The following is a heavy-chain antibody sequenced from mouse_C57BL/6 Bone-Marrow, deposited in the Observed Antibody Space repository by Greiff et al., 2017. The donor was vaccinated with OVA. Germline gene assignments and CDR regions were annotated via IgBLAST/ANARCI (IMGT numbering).Heavy chain of an antibody. Sequence: QVQLQQSGAELARPGASVKLSCKASGYTFTSYGISWVKQRTGQGLEWIGEIYPRSGNTYYNEKFKGKATLTADKYSSTAYMELRSLTSEDSAVYFCARLYYGNYWFAYWGQGTLVTVSA. CDR2: IYPRSGNT. D-gene: IGHD2-1*01. CDR1: GYTFTSYG. CDR3: ARLYYGNYWFAY. V-gene: IGHV1-81*01. J-gene: IGHJ3*01.